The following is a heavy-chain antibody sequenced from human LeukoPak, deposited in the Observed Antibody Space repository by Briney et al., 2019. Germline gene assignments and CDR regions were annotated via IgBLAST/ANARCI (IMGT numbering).Heavy chain of an antibody. CDR2: INHSGST. CDR1: GGSFSGYY. CDR3: ARDGVQWSQSNWFDP. Sequence: PSETLSLTCAVYGGSFSGYYWSWIRQPPGKGLEWIGEINHSGSTNYNPSLKSRVTISVDTSKNQFSLKLSSVTAADTAVYYCARDGVQWSQSNWFDPWGQGTLVTVSS. J-gene: IGHJ5*02. D-gene: IGHD6-19*01. V-gene: IGHV4-34*01.